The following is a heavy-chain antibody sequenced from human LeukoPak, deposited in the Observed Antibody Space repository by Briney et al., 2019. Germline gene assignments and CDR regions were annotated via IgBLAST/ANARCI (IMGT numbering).Heavy chain of an antibody. CDR1: GFTFSSYD. Sequence: PGGSLRLSCAASGFTFSSYDMNWVRQAPGKGLEWVSYISSSSNTIYYADPVKGRFTISRDNAKNSLYLQMNSLRAEDTALYYCARGVATITRRYFDYWGQGTLVTVSS. J-gene: IGHJ4*02. D-gene: IGHD5-12*01. V-gene: IGHV3-48*03. CDR3: ARGVATITRRYFDY. CDR2: ISSSSNTI.